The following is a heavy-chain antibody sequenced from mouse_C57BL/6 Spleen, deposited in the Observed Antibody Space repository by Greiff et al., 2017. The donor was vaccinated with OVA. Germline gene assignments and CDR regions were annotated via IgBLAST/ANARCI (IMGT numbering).Heavy chain of an antibody. CDR2: SRNNANDYPT. D-gene: IGHD1-1*01. CDR1: GFTFSDFY. V-gene: IGHV7-1*01. Sequence: EVNVVESGGGLVQPGRSLRLSCATSGFTFSDFYMEWVRPAPGKILEWIAASRNNANDYPTAYSASVKCRFIVSRDTSQSILYLQRHALRAEDTAIYYCAREAIYYGVSPWYFDVWGTGTTVTVSS. J-gene: IGHJ1*03. CDR3: AREAIYYGVSPWYFDV.